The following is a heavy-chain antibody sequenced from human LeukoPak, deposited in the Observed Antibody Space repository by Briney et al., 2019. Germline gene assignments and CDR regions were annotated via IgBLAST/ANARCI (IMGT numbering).Heavy chain of an antibody. V-gene: IGHV1-2*02. CDR3: ARVSEDIVVVPAAILGYDDY. Sequence: ASVKVSCKASGYSFTAYHMHWVRQAPGQGLEWMGWINPNSGGTNYPQKFQGRVTVTRDTSIGTAYMELSRLGSDDTAVYYCARVSEDIVVVPAAILGYDDYWGQGTLVTVSS. J-gene: IGHJ4*02. CDR2: INPNSGGT. D-gene: IGHD2-2*01. CDR1: GYSFTAYH.